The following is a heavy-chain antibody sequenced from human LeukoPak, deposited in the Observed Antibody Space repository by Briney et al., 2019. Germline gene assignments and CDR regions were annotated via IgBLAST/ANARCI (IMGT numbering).Heavy chain of an antibody. V-gene: IGHV4-4*07. CDR2: IYTSGST. CDR1: GGSSSSYY. Sequence: PSETLSLTCTVSGGSSSSYYWSWIRQPAGKGLEWIGRIYTSGSTNYNPSLKSRVTMSVDTSKNQSSLKLSSVTAADTAVYYCARDRCSSTSCRIYYFDYWGQGTLVTVCS. CDR3: ARDRCSSTSCRIYYFDY. D-gene: IGHD2-2*01. J-gene: IGHJ4*02.